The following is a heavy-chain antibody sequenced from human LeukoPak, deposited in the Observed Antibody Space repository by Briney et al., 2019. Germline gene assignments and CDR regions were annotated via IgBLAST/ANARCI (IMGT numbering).Heavy chain of an antibody. J-gene: IGHJ6*02. Sequence: GGSLRLSCAASGFTFSGSAMHWVRQASGKGLEWVGRIRSKANSYATAYAASVKGRFTISRDDSKNTAYLQMNSLKTEDTAVYYCTSFHYYDSSGYYSRDYYYYYGMDVWGQGTTVTVSS. CDR3: TSFHYYDSSGYYSRDYYYYYGMDV. CDR1: GFTFSGSA. D-gene: IGHD3-22*01. V-gene: IGHV3-73*01. CDR2: IRSKANSYAT.